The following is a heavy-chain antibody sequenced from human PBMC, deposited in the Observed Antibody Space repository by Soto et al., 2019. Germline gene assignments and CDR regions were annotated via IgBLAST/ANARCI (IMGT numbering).Heavy chain of an antibody. CDR3: ARGSRLSSNIRRYCSSTSCHGSFDY. J-gene: IGHJ4*02. CDR2: IYYSGST. Sequence: SETLSLTCTVSGGSISSGDYYWSWIRQPPGKGLEWIGYIYYSGSTYYNPSLKSRVTISVDTSKNQFSLKLSSVTAADTAVYYCARGSRLSSNIRRYCSSTSCHGSFDYWGQGTLVTVSS. CDR1: GGSISSGDYY. V-gene: IGHV4-30-4*01. D-gene: IGHD2-2*01.